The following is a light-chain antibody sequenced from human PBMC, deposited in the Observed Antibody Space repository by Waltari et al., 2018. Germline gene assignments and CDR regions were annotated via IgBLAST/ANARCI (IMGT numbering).Light chain of an antibody. CDR1: QSVISS. J-gene: IGKJ4*01. CDR2: RAS. V-gene: IGKV3-15*01. Sequence: DIVMTQSPATLSVSPGARVPLSCRATQSVISSLAWYQQKPGQAPKVLIYRASTRATGIPARFSGSGSGTEFTLTISSLQSEDFAVYYCQQYIDWPLTFGGGTKVEIK. CDR3: QQYIDWPLT.